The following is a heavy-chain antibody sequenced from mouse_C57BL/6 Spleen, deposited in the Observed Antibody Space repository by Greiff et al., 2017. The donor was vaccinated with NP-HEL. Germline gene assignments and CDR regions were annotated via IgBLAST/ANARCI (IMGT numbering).Heavy chain of an antibody. CDR1: GYTFTDYE. Sequence: VQLQQSGAELVRPGASVTLSCKASGYTFTDYEMHWVKQTPVHGLEWIGAIDPETGGTAYNQKFKGKAILTADKSSSTAYMELRSLTSEDSAVYYCTRRGNYWYFDVGGTGTTVTVSS. D-gene: IGHD2-1*01. V-gene: IGHV1-15*01. J-gene: IGHJ1*03. CDR2: IDPETGGT. CDR3: TRRGNYWYFDV.